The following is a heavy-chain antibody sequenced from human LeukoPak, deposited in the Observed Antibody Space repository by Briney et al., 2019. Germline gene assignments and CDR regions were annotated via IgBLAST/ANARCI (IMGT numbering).Heavy chain of an antibody. CDR1: GYTFTGYY. Sequence: ASVKVSCKASGYTFTGYYIHWVRQAPGQGLEWMGWINPNSGGTNYAQKFQGRVTMTRDTSISTAYMELSRLRSDDTAVYYCARDLGVRFLEWSLDYWGQGTLVTVSS. CDR2: INPNSGGT. J-gene: IGHJ4*02. D-gene: IGHD3-3*01. CDR3: ARDLGVRFLEWSLDY. V-gene: IGHV1-2*02.